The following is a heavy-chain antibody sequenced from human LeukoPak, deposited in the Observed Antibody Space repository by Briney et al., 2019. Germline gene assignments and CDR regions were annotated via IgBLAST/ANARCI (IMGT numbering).Heavy chain of an antibody. CDR3: ARLPGPGRPGYYAMDV. Sequence: LVNPSETLSLTCTVSGGSISSFHWSWIRQPPGKGLEWIGEINHSGSTSYNPSLKSRVTISVDTSKNQFSLKLSSVTAADTAVYYCARLPGPGRPGYYAMDVWGQGTTVTVSS. J-gene: IGHJ6*02. CDR2: INHSGST. V-gene: IGHV4-34*01. CDR1: GGSISSFH. D-gene: IGHD1-1*01.